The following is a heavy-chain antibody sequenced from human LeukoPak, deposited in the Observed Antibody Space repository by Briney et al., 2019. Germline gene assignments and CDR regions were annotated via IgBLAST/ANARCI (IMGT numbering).Heavy chain of an antibody. J-gene: IGHJ4*02. V-gene: IGHV4-61*02. CDR1: GGSISSGSYY. D-gene: IGHD6-6*01. Sequence: PSETLSLTCTVSGGSISSGSYYWSWIRQPAGKGLEWIGRIYTSGSTNYNPSLKSRVTISVDTSKNQFSLKLSSVTAADTAVCYCAREGIAARSSFDYWGQGTLVTVSS. CDR3: AREGIAARSSFDY. CDR2: IYTSGST.